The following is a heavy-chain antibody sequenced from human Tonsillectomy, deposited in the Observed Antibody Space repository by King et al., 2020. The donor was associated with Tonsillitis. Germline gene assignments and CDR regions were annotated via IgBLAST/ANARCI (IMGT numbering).Heavy chain of an antibody. Sequence: VQLQESGPGLVKPSETLSLTCTVSGGSISSYYWSWIRQPPGKGLEWIGYIFYSGSTNYNPSLKSRVTISVDTSKNQFSLRMSSVTAADTALYYCARHGSDFWGQGTLVTVAS. CDR1: GGSISSYY. CDR2: IFYSGST. V-gene: IGHV4-59*08. J-gene: IGHJ4*02. CDR3: ARHGSDF. D-gene: IGHD1-26*01.